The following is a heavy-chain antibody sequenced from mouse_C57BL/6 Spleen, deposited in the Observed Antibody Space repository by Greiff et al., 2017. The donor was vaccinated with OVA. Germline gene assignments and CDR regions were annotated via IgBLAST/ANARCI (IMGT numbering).Heavy chain of an antibody. CDR2: IDPENGDT. V-gene: IGHV14-4*01. Sequence: EVKLVESGAELVRPGASVKLSCTASGFNIKDDYMHWVKQRPEQGLEWIGWIDPENGDTEYASKFQGKATITADTSSNTAYLQLSSLTSEDTAVYYCTTNYGSSWFAYWGQGTLVTVSA. D-gene: IGHD1-1*01. CDR3: TTNYGSSWFAY. CDR1: GFNIKDDY. J-gene: IGHJ3*01.